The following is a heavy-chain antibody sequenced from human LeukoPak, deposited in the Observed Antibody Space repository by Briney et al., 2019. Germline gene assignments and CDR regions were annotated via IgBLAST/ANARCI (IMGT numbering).Heavy chain of an antibody. J-gene: IGHJ5*02. Sequence: GGSLRLSCAASGFSFSNYGMNWVRQAPGKGLEWVSGIIGSGGTTYYADSVKGRFTISRDNSKNTLYLQMNSLRAEDTAVYYCARDGVRGSGSYSTWGQGPLVTVSS. CDR3: ARDGVRGSGSYST. D-gene: IGHD3-10*01. CDR2: IIGSGGTT. V-gene: IGHV3-23*01. CDR1: GFSFSNYG.